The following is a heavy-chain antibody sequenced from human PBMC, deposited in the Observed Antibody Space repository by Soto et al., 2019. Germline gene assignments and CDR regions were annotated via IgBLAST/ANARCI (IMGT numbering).Heavy chain of an antibody. Sequence: QVQLQESGPGLVKPSQTLSLTCTVSGDFISSGGYYWSWIRQLPGKGLEWIGYIYSSGTTYYNPSLKRRITISVDTSKNQFSLNLSSVTAADTAVYYCARTDSSGYYFVYWGQGTLVTVFS. CDR1: GDFISSGGYY. V-gene: IGHV4-31*03. CDR3: ARTDSSGYYFVY. J-gene: IGHJ4*02. D-gene: IGHD3-22*01. CDR2: IYSSGTT.